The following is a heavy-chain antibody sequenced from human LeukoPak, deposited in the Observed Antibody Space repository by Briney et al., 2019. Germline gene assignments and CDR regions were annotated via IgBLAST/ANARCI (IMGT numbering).Heavy chain of an antibody. D-gene: IGHD3-10*01. J-gene: IGHJ4*02. Sequence: GGSLRLSCEASGFTFTTYTMTWVRQAPGQGLEWVSFISGSSGSTYYADSVKGRVTISRDNSKNTLYLQMNSLRAEDTAVYYCAQGGQVAGTEPYYCDYWGQGTVVTVSS. CDR1: GFTFTTYT. CDR2: ISGSSGST. CDR3: AQGGQVAGTEPYYCDY. V-gene: IGHV3-23*01.